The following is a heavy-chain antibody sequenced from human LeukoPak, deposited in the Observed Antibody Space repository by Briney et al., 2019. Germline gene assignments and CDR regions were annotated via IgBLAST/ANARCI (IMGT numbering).Heavy chain of an antibody. CDR1: GFTFSSYS. D-gene: IGHD5-24*01. CDR3: AMEMVTSRAFDI. V-gene: IGHV3-21*01. Sequence: GGSLRLSCAASGFTFSSYSMNWVRQAPGKGLEWVSSISSSSSYIYYADSVKGRFTISRDNAKNSLYLQMNSLRAEDTAVYYCAMEMVTSRAFDIWGQGTMVTVSS. CDR2: ISSSSSYI. J-gene: IGHJ3*02.